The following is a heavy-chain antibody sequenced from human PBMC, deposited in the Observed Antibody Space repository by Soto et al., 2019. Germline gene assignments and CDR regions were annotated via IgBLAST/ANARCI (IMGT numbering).Heavy chain of an antibody. J-gene: IGHJ2*01. CDR3: ARVGDYDSSGYYYRWYFDL. Sequence: QVQLVESGGGVVQPGRSLRLSCAASGFTFSSYGMHWVRQAPGKGLEWVAVIWYDGSTKYYADSVKGRFTISRDNSKNTLYLQMNSLRAEDTAVYYCARVGDYDSSGYYYRWYFDLWGRGTLVTVSS. V-gene: IGHV3-33*01. D-gene: IGHD3-22*01. CDR1: GFTFSSYG. CDR2: IWYDGSTK.